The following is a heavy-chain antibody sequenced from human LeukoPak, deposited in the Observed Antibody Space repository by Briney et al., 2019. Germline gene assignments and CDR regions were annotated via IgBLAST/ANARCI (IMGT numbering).Heavy chain of an antibody. CDR2: INHSGST. CDR3: ARGLHCSSTSCLYYFDY. Sequence: SETLSLTCAVYGGSFSGYYWSWIRQPPGKGLEWIGEINHSGSTNYNPSLKSRVTISVDTSKNQFSLKPSSVTAADTAVYYCARGLHCSSTSCLYYFDYWGQGTLVTVSS. V-gene: IGHV4-34*01. J-gene: IGHJ4*02. D-gene: IGHD2-2*01. CDR1: GGSFSGYY.